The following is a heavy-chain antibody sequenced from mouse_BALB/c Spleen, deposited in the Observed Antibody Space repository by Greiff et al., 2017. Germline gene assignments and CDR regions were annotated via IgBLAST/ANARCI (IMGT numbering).Heavy chain of an antibody. Sequence: QVQLQQSGAELMKPGASVKIPCKATGYTFSSYWIEWVKQRPGHGLEWIGEILPGSGSTNYNEKFKGKATFTADTSSNTAYMQLSSLTSEDSAVYYCARERGIYYAMDYWGQGTSVTVSS. CDR1: GYTFSSYW. J-gene: IGHJ4*01. V-gene: IGHV1-9*01. CDR3: ARERGIYYAMDY. CDR2: ILPGSGST.